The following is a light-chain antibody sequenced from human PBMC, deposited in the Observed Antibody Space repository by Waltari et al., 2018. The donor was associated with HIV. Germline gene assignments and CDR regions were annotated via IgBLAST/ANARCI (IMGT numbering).Light chain of an antibody. J-gene: IGKJ2*01. CDR3: QQYSHWPLMYN. Sequence: EIVMTQSPATLSVSPGESATLSCRASQTISSNLAWYQHKPGQSPRLLIYAASTRATGIPARFSASGSGTEFTFTISSLQSEDFAVYYCQQYSHWPLMYNFGQGTKLEIK. V-gene: IGKV3-15*01. CDR1: QTISSN. CDR2: AAS.